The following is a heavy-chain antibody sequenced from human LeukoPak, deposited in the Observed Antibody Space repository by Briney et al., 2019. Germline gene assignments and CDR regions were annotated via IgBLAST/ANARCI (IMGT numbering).Heavy chain of an antibody. D-gene: IGHD3-10*01. CDR3: ASHYGSGSFNWLDP. J-gene: IGHJ5*02. V-gene: IGHV3-23*01. CDR1: GFTFSSYG. Sequence: RGGSLRLSCAASGFTFSSYGMSWVRHAPGKGLEWVSAISGSGDGTFYADTVKGRFTISRDNSRNTLFMQMNSLRAEDTAVYYCASHYGSGSFNWLDPWGQGTLVTVSS. CDR2: ISGSGDGT.